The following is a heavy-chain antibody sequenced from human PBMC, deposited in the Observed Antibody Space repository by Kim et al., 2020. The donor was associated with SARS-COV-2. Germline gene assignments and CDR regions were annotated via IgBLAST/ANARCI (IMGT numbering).Heavy chain of an antibody. CDR1: GFTFGDYA. D-gene: IGHD5-12*01. V-gene: IGHV3-49*04. CDR2: IRSKAYGGTT. CDR3: TRDRPEVFFGGYDYYLLKDYGADY. Sequence: GGSLRLSCTASGFTFGDYAMSWVRQAPGKGLEWVGFIRSKAYGGTTEYAASVKGRFTISRDDSKSIAYLQMNSLKTEDTAVYYCTRDRPEVFFGGYDYYLLKDYGADYWGQGTLVTVSS. J-gene: IGHJ4*02.